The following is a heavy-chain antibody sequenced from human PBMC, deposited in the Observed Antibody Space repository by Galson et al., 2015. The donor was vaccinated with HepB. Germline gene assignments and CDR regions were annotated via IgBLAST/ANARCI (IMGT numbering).Heavy chain of an antibody. CDR3: AREYCSSTSCYMEEWFDP. Sequence: SVKVSCKASGGTFSSYAISWVRQAPGQGLEWMGGIIPIFGTANYAQKFQGRVTITADESTSTAYMELSSLRSEDTAVYYCAREYCSSTSCYMEEWFDPWGLGILVTVSS. CDR1: GGTFSSYA. J-gene: IGHJ5*01. V-gene: IGHV1-69*13. D-gene: IGHD2-2*02. CDR2: IIPIFGTA.